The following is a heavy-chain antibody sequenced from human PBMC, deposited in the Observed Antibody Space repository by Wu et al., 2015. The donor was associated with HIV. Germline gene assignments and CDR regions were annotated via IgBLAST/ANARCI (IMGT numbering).Heavy chain of an antibody. V-gene: IGHV1-69*12. D-gene: IGHD6-13*01. J-gene: IGHJ6*03. CDR2: IIPIFGTA. Sequence: QVQLVQSGAEVKKPGSSVKVSCKASGGTFSSYAISWVRQAPGQGLEWMGGIIPIFGTANYAQKFQGRVTITADESTSTAYMELSSLRSEDTAVYYCARAEGYSSSRASGYYYYMDVWGKGTTVTVSS. CDR3: ARAEGYSSSRASGYYYYMDV. CDR1: GGTFSSYA.